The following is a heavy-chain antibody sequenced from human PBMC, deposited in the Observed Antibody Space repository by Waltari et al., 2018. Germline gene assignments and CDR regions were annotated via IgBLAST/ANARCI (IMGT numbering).Heavy chain of an antibody. J-gene: IGHJ4*02. CDR2: MYWNDDK. D-gene: IGHD3-9*01. CDR1: GFYLSTSGVG. V-gene: IGHV2-5*01. Sequence: QITLKESGPTLVKPTQTLTLTCTFSGFYLSTSGVGVGWIRQPPGKALEWLALMYWNDDKRYSPSLKSRRTITKDTSKNQVVLTMTNMDPVDTATYYCAHSSDIFTGLPPADYWGQGTLVTVSS. CDR3: AHSSDIFTGLPPADY.